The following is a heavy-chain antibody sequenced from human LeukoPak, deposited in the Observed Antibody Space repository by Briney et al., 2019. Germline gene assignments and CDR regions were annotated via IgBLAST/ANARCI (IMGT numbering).Heavy chain of an antibody. J-gene: IGHJ1*01. D-gene: IGHD2-2*01. V-gene: IGHV3-11*01. CDR1: GFTFSDYY. CDR3: VRYCSSTSCYIGSGEYFQH. Sequence: GGSLRLSCAASGFTFSDYYMSWIRQAPGKGLEWVSYISSSGSNKFYADSVKGRFTISRDNAKNSLYLQMNSLRAEDTALYYCVRYCSSTSCYIGSGEYFQHWGQGTPVTVSS. CDR2: ISSSGSNK.